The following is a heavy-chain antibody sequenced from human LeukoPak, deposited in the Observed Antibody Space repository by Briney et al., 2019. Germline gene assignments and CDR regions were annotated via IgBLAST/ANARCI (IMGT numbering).Heavy chain of an antibody. CDR3: ARGTIVGAPSGAFDI. Sequence: ASVKVSCKASGYTFTGYYMHWVRQAPGQGLEWMGWINPNSGGTNYAQKFQGRVTMTRDTSISTAYMELSRLRSDDTAVYYCARGTIVGAPSGAFDIWGQGTMVTVSS. V-gene: IGHV1-2*02. D-gene: IGHD1-26*01. J-gene: IGHJ3*02. CDR1: GYTFTGYY. CDR2: INPNSGGT.